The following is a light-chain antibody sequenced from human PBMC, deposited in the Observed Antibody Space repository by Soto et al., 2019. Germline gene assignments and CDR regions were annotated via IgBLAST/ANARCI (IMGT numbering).Light chain of an antibody. CDR3: QYYGSSPLYT. CDR2: GAS. Sequence: EMVLTQSPGTLSLSPGERATLSCRASQSVSSGYLAWYQQKPGQSPRLLIYGASSRATGIPDRFSGSASGTAFTLPIRRLEPEDFAVYYCQYYGSSPLYTFGQGTKLEIK. CDR1: QSVSSGY. J-gene: IGKJ2*01. V-gene: IGKV3-20*01.